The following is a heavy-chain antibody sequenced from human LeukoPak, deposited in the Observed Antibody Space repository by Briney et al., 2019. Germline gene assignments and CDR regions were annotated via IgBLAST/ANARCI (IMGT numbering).Heavy chain of an antibody. Sequence: PGGSLRLSCAASGFTFSSYSMNWVRQAPGKGLEWVSSISSSSSYIYYADSVKGRFTISRDNAKNSLYLQMNSLRAEDTAVYYCARDSADSGYDSPIDYWGQGTLVTVSS. CDR3: ARDSADSGYDSPIDY. J-gene: IGHJ4*02. CDR1: GFTFSSYS. D-gene: IGHD5-12*01. CDR2: ISSSSSYI. V-gene: IGHV3-21*01.